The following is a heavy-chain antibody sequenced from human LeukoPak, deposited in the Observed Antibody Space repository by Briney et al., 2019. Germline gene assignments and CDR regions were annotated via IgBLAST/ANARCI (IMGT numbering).Heavy chain of an antibody. CDR1: GFSVPSYG. D-gene: IGHD1-1*01. J-gene: IGHJ3*02. Sequence: ASVKVSCKASGFSVPSYGIIWVRQAPGQGLEWIGWITAYDGDTNYAEKFQGGVTMATDTSTSTASMELWSLRSDDTAVYYCARDWQLPSGPDVFDIWGQGTVVTVSS. V-gene: IGHV1-18*01. CDR3: ARDWQLPSGPDVFDI. CDR2: ITAYDGDT.